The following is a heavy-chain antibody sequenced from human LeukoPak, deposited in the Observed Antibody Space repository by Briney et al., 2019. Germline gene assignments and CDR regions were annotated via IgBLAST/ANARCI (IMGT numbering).Heavy chain of an antibody. CDR3: ARVQQWLVYNWFDP. D-gene: IGHD6-19*01. V-gene: IGHV1-18*01. Sequence: ASVKVSCKASGYTFTSYGISWVRQAPGQGLEWMGWISAYNGNTNYAQKLQGRVTMTTDTSTSTAYMELRSLRSDDTAVYYSARVQQWLVYNWFDPWGQGTLVTVSS. J-gene: IGHJ5*02. CDR1: GYTFTSYG. CDR2: ISAYNGNT.